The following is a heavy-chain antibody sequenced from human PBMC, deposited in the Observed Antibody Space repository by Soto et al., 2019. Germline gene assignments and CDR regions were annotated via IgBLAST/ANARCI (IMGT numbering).Heavy chain of an antibody. CDR3: ASSTVVAATQTLYYYYGMDV. D-gene: IGHD2-15*01. CDR2: INPSGGST. J-gene: IGHJ6*02. CDR1: GYTFTSYY. V-gene: IGHV1-46*01. Sequence: ASVKVSCKASGYTFTSYYMHWVRQAPGQGLEWMGIINPSGGSTSYAQKFQGRVTMTRDTSTSTVYMELSSLRSEDTAVYYCASSTVVAATQTLYYYYGMDVWGQGTTVTVSS.